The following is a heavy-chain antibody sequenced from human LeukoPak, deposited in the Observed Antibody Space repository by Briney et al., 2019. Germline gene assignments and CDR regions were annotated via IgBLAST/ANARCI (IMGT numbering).Heavy chain of an antibody. D-gene: IGHD2-2*01. CDR2: INHSGST. J-gene: IGHJ5*02. CDR1: GGSFSGYY. V-gene: IGHV4-34*01. Sequence: SETLSLTCAVYGGSFSGYYWSWIRQPPGKGLEWIGEINHSGSTNYNPSLKSRVTISVDTSKNQFSLKLSSVTAADTAVYYCARVLNGQLLFWRYNWFDPWGQGTLVTVSS. CDR3: ARVLNGQLLFWRYNWFDP.